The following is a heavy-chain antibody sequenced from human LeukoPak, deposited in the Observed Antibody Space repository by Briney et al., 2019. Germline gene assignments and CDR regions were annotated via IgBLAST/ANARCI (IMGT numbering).Heavy chain of an antibody. V-gene: IGHV3-30*02. Sequence: PGGSLRLSCAASGFTFSTHGMHWVRQAPGKGLEWVAFIQNNGRNKYYGDSVKGRLTISRDNSKNTLYLEMNSLRAEDTAVYYCARVSGPGMNEYYHLWGQGTLVTVSS. J-gene: IGHJ1*01. CDR2: IQNNGRNK. D-gene: IGHD3-10*01. CDR3: ARVSGPGMNEYYHL. CDR1: GFTFSTHG.